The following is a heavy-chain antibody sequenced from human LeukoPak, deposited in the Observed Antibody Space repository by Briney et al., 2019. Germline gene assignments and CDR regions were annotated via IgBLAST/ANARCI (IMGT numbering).Heavy chain of an antibody. D-gene: IGHD4-23*01. CDR1: GFTFSDTW. Sequence: GGSLRLSCAASGFTFSDTWMHWVRQAPGKGLMWVARINTDGSDAVYAGSVKGRFTISRDNTQNTLHLQMRSLRAEDTAMYYCARVYGGPFDLWGQGNLVTVSS. CDR3: ARVYGGPFDL. V-gene: IGHV3-74*01. CDR2: INTDGSDA. J-gene: IGHJ4*02.